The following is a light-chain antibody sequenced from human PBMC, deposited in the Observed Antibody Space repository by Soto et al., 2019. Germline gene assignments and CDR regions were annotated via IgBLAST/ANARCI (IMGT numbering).Light chain of an antibody. CDR1: QSVSSTY. J-gene: IGKJ4*01. CDR3: QQYSGSPFT. CDR2: GAS. V-gene: IGKV3-20*01. Sequence: EIVLTQSPGTLSLSPGERATLSCRASQSVSSTYLAWYQQKPGQAPRLLIYGASNRATGIPDRFSGSGSGTDFTLTISILEHEDSAVYYCQQYSGSPFTFGQGTKVEIK.